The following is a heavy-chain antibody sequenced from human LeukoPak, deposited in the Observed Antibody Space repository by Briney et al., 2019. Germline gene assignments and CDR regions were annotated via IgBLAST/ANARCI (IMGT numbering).Heavy chain of an antibody. J-gene: IGHJ4*02. V-gene: IGHV3-48*01. CDR2: ISSNSRTI. CDR3: TRGGAARPDY. D-gene: IGHD6-25*01. Sequence: GGSLRLSCAAPGFSFINYGMNWVRQSPGKGLEWVSYISSNSRTINYADSVKGRFTISRDNAKNSLYLQLNSLRAGDTAVCYCTRGGAARPDYWGQGTLVTVSS. CDR1: GFSFINYG.